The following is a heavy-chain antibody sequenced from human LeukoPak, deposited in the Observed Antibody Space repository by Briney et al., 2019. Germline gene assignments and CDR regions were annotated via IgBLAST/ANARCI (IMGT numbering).Heavy chain of an antibody. V-gene: IGHV3-9*01. CDR1: GFTVNNKY. D-gene: IGHD3-10*01. CDR3: AKDRRPVTMVQGVIITAAFDI. CDR2: ISWNSGSI. Sequence: GGSLRLSCAASGFTVNNKYMNWVRQAPGKGLEWVSGISWNSGSIGYADSVKGRFTISRDNAKNSLYLQMNSLRAEDTALYYCAKDRRPVTMVQGVIITAAFDIWGQGTMVTVSS. J-gene: IGHJ3*02.